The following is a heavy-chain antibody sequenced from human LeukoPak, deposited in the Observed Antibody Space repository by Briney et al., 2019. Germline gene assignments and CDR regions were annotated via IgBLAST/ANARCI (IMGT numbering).Heavy chain of an antibody. J-gene: IGHJ6*02. D-gene: IGHD3-22*01. V-gene: IGHV1-8*02. CDR2: MNPNSGNT. Sequence: ASVKVSCKASGYTFTSYYMHWVRQAPGQGLEWMGWMNPNSGNTGYAQKFQGRVTMTRNTSISTAYMELSSLRSEDTAVYYCARVTNYYDSSGYYYYYYYYGMDVWGQGTTVTVSS. CDR3: ARVTNYYDSSGYYYYYYYYGMDV. CDR1: GYTFTSYY.